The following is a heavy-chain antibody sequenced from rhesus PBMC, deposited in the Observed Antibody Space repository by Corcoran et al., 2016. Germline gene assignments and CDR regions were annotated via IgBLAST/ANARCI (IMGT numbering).Heavy chain of an antibody. V-gene: IGHV2S1*01. D-gene: IGHD6-25*01. CDR2: IVWDDVK. CDR3: ARLRGSGSWNWNYFDY. Sequence: QVTLKESGPALVKPTQTLTLTCTFSGFSLSISGMGVGWIRQPPGKALEWLASIVWDDVKYYRPTLQSSLPISKDTAQNLVVLTITHMYPVDTATYFCARLRGSGSWNWNYFDYWGQGVLVTVSS. J-gene: IGHJ4*01. CDR1: GFSLSISGMG.